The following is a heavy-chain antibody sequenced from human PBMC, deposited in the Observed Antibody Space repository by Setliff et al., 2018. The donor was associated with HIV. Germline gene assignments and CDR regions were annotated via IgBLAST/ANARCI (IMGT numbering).Heavy chain of an antibody. D-gene: IGHD1-26*01. CDR1: GGSINSGSYY. J-gene: IGHJ3*02. CDR2: IYTSGST. Sequence: PSETLSLTCTVSGGSINSGSYYWSWIRQPAGKGLEWIRHIYTSGSTNYNPSLKSRVTISVDTSKTQFSLRLNSLTATDTALYYCARASVGATGLYAFDIWGQGTVVTVSS. V-gene: IGHV4-61*09. CDR3: ARASVGATGLYAFDI.